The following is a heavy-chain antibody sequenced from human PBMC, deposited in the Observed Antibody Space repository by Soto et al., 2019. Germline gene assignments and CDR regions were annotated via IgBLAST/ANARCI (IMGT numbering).Heavy chain of an antibody. V-gene: IGHV3-7*03. CDR1: GFIFSGYW. Sequence: PGGSLRLSCEASGFIFSGYWMSWVRQAPGKGLEWVANIKEDGSEKYYVDSVKGRFTIFRDNAKNTVYLQMNSLRGEDTAMYYCARLGPYGSESYSFRYNWFDPWGQGT. CDR3: ARLGPYGSESYSFRYNWFDP. J-gene: IGHJ5*02. D-gene: IGHD3-10*01. CDR2: IKEDGSEK.